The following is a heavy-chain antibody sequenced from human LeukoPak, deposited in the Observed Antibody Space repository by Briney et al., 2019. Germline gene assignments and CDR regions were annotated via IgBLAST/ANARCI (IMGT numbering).Heavy chain of an antibody. V-gene: IGHV3-30-3*01. Sequence: SLRLXXAASGFXXSSYTMHWVRQAPGKGLEWVAGLSYDGSNTNHADPVKGRFTISRDNSKNTVHLQMNSLRAEDTAVYYCARSYRSGWYYFDYWGQGTLVTVSS. J-gene: IGHJ4*02. CDR3: ARSYRSGWYYFDY. CDR1: GFXXSSYT. CDR2: LSYDGSNT. D-gene: IGHD6-19*01.